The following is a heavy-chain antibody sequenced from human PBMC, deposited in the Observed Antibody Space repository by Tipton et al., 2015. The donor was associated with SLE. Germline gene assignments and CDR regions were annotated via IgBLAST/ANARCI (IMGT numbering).Heavy chain of an antibody. J-gene: IGHJ4*02. CDR2: IYDTETT. V-gene: IGHV4-31*03. D-gene: IGHD2-15*01. CDR1: CGSLRSGNYY. CDR3: ARGSVVADDF. Sequence: TLSLTCTVSCGSLRSGNYYSTWIRPHPGKGLEWFGYIYDTETTHYNPSLKSRVTMSIDRSKNHFSLRLMSVSAADTAIYYCARGSVVADDFWGQGTLVTVSS.